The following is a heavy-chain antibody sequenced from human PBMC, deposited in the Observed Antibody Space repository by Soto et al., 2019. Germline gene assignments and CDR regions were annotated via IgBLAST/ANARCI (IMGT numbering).Heavy chain of an antibody. CDR3: ARRVVVTAPYAFDI. J-gene: IGHJ3*02. D-gene: IGHD2-21*02. V-gene: IGHV5-51*01. CDR2: IYPGDSDT. CDR1: GYSFASYW. Sequence: GESLKISCKGSGYSFASYWIGWVRQMPGKGLEWMGIIYPGDSDTRYSPSFQGQVTISAHKSISTAYLQWSSLKASDTAMYYCARRVVVTAPYAFDIWGQGTMVTVSS.